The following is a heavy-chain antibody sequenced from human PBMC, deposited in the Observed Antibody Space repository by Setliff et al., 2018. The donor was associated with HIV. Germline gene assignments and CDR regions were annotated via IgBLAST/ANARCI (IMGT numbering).Heavy chain of an antibody. V-gene: IGHV4-34*01. CDR2: INHSGST. CDR3: ARAWYGGKKGDYYYYYMDV. D-gene: IGHD4-17*01. CDR1: SGPFSGYY. Sequence: SETLSLTCAVYSGPFSGYYWSWLRQPPGRGLEWIGEINHSGSTNYNMSLWSRVTISLDASRNQFSLELISVTAADTAVYYCARAWYGGKKGDYYYYYMDVWGKGTTVTVSS. J-gene: IGHJ6*03.